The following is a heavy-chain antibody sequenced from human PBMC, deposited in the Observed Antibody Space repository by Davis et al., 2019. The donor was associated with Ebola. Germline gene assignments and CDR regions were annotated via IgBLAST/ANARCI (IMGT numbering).Heavy chain of an antibody. CDR2: ISAYNGNT. CDR1: GYTFTSYG. Sequence: AASVKVSCKASGYTFTSYGISWVRQAPGQGLEWMGWISAYNGNTNYAQKLQGRVTMTTDTSTSTVYMELRSLRSDDTAVYYCARDDGGNSYYYYGMDVWGQGTTVTVSS. V-gene: IGHV1-18*01. J-gene: IGHJ6*02. D-gene: IGHD4-23*01. CDR3: ARDDGGNSYYYYGMDV.